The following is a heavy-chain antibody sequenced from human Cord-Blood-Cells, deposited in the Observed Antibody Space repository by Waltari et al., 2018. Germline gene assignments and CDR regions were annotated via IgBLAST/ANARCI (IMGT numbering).Heavy chain of an antibody. Sequence: QLQLQESGPGLVKPSETLSLTCTVSGGSISSSSYYWGWIRQPPGKGLEWIGSIYYSGSTSYNPPLKGRVTISVDTSKNQFSLKLSSVTAADTAVYYCARREYGSGTHKADAFDIWGQGTMVTVSS. V-gene: IGHV4-39*01. D-gene: IGHD3-10*01. CDR3: ARREYGSGTHKADAFDI. CDR1: GGSISSSSYY. CDR2: IYYSGST. J-gene: IGHJ3*02.